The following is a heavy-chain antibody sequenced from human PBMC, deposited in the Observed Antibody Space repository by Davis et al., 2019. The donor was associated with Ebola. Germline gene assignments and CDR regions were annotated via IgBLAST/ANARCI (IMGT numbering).Heavy chain of an antibody. CDR2: IYYSGST. Sequence: GSLRLSCSVPGGSISSDYWSWIRQPPGKGLEWMGFIYYSGSTNYNPSLKSRVTISVDTSKNQFSLNLRSVTAADTAVYFCARGPAGDYDVDKGFDVWGQGTTVTVSS. V-gene: IGHV4-59*01. CDR1: GGSISSDY. D-gene: IGHD4-17*01. CDR3: ARGPAGDYDVDKGFDV. J-gene: IGHJ6*02.